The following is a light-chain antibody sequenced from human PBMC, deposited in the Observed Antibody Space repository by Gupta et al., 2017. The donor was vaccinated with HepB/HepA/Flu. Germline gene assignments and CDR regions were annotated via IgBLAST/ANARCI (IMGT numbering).Light chain of an antibody. V-gene: IGKV1-27*01. CDR1: QGISPL. CDR3: QQYGSSPLT. Sequence: PPSPSSLSASVGDSENITCRASQGISPLLAWYHQKTGQVPTLLIYAASTLHTGVPARFSGSGSGTEFTLTISRLEPEDFATYYCQQYGSSPLTFGRGTKVDIK. J-gene: IGKJ4*01. CDR2: AAS.